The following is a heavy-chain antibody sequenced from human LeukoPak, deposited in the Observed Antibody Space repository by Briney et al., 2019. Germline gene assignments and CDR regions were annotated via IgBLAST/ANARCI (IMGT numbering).Heavy chain of an antibody. CDR1: GGSISSSSYY. J-gene: IGHJ6*03. Sequence: SETLSLTCTVSGGSISSSSYYWGWIRQPPGKGLEWIGSIYYSVSTYYNPSLKSRVTISVDTSKNQFSLKLSSVTAADTAVYYCARSSSGWVYWGRYYYYYMDVWGKGTTVTISS. CDR3: ARSSSGWVYWGRYYYYYMDV. D-gene: IGHD6-19*01. CDR2: IYYSVST. V-gene: IGHV4-39*01.